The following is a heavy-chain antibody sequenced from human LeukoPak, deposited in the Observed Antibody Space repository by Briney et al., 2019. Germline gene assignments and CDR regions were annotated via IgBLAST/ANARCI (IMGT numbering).Heavy chain of an antibody. CDR2: INWNGGST. D-gene: IGHD3-22*01. Sequence: GGSLRLSCAASGFTFGDYGMSWVRQAPGKGLEWVSGINWNGGSTGYADSVKGRFTISRDNAKNSLYLQMNSLRAEDTALYYCAGGSARDSSGYYYDPLDYWGQGTLVTVSS. J-gene: IGHJ4*02. V-gene: IGHV3-20*04. CDR1: GFTFGDYG. CDR3: AGGSARDSSGYYYDPLDY.